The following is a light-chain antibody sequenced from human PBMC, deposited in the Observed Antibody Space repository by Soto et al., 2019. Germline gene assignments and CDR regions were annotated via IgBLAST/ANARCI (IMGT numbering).Light chain of an antibody. Sequence: IVLTQSPATLSVSPGETATLSCRASENINTYLAWYQQKPGQAPKLLIYDASNRATGIPARFSASGSGTDFTLTISSLESEDFAVYYCQHRHNWPLTFGGGTKVEIK. J-gene: IGKJ4*01. V-gene: IGKV3-11*01. CDR2: DAS. CDR3: QHRHNWPLT. CDR1: ENINTY.